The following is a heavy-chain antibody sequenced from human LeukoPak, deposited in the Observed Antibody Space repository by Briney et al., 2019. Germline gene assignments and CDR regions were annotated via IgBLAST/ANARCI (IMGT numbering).Heavy chain of an antibody. V-gene: IGHV1-69*13. D-gene: IGHD4-17*01. CDR3: ARRGYDYGDYYFDY. CDR2: IIPIFGTA. CDR1: GGTFSSYA. J-gene: IGHJ4*02. Sequence: SVKVSCKASGGTFSSYAISWVRQAPGQGLEWMGGIIPIFGTANYAQKFQGRVTITADESTSTAYMELSSLRSEDTAVYYRARRGYDYGDYYFDYWGQGTLVTVSS.